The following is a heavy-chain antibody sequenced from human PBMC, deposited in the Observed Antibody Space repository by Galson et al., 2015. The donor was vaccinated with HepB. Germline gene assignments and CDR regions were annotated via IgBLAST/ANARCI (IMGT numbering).Heavy chain of an antibody. CDR3: ARGDDILTVGIMEY. D-gene: IGHD3-9*01. Sequence: SETLSLTCTVSGGSISSYYWSWIRQPAGKGLERIGRIYTSGSTNYNPSLKSRVTMSVDTSKNQFSLKLSSVTAADTAVYYCARGDDILTVGIMEYWGQGTLVTVSS. CDR2: IYTSGST. V-gene: IGHV4-4*07. CDR1: GGSISSYY. J-gene: IGHJ4*02.